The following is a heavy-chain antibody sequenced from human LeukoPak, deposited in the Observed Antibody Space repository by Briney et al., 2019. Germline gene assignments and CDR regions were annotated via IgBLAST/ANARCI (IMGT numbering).Heavy chain of an antibody. V-gene: IGHV3-53*01. CDR2: IYSGGST. CDR3: AREGNYYDMDV. Sequence: GGSLRLSCAASGFTFSSNYMSWVRQAPGKGLEWVSVIYSGGSTYYSASVKGRFTIFRDNSKNTLYLQMNSLRAEDTAVYYCAREGNYYDMDVWGQGTTVTVSS. J-gene: IGHJ6*02. CDR1: GFTFSSNY.